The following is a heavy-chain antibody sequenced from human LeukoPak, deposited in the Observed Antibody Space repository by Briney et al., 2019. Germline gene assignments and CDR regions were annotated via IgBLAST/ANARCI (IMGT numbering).Heavy chain of an antibody. V-gene: IGHV3-23*01. CDR3: AKGKGTSSSSIDW. CDR2: IGGSGDST. J-gene: IGHJ4*02. Sequence: GGSLRLSCAASGFTSNTYAMSWVRQAPGRGLDWVSTIGGSGDSTNYADSVKGRFTISRDNSKNMLYLQTHSLRVEDTAVYYCAKGKGTSSSSIDWWGQGTLVTVSS. CDR1: GFTSNTYA. D-gene: IGHD2/OR15-2a*01.